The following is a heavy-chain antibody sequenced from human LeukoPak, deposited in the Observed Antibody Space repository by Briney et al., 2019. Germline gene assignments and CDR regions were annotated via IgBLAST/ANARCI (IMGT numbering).Heavy chain of an antibody. CDR1: GYSISSGYY. D-gene: IGHD5-18*01. J-gene: IGHJ4*02. Sequence: PSETLSHTCAVSGYSISSGYYWGWIRQPPGKGLEWIGSIYHSGSTYYNPSLKSRVTISVDTSKNQFSLKLSSVTAADTAVYYCARRGGMGSYGQEAFDYWGQGTLVTVSS. CDR2: IYHSGST. CDR3: ARRGGMGSYGQEAFDY. V-gene: IGHV4-38-2*01.